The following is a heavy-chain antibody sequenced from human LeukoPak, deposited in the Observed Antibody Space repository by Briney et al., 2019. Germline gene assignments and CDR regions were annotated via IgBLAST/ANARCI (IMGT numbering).Heavy chain of an antibody. V-gene: IGHV4-34*01. CDR2: INHSGST. CDR1: GGSFSGYY. CDR3: ARTNSSGALDS. J-gene: IGHJ5*01. Sequence: SETLSLTCAVYGGSFSGYYWSWIRQPPGKGLEWIGEINHSGSTNYNPSLKSRVTISVDTSKNQFSLKLSSVTAADTAVYYCARTNSSGALDSWGQGTLVTVSS. D-gene: IGHD6-19*01.